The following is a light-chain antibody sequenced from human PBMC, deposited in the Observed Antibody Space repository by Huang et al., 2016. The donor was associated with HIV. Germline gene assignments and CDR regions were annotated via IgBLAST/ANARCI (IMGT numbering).Light chain of an antibody. CDR2: DAS. CDR1: QSVGTS. V-gene: IGKV3-11*01. Sequence: EIVLTQSPVTLSLSPGDRATLSCRAGQSVGTSLALYQQKPGRAPRLLICDASTRAPGIPARFSGSGSGTDFTLTINNLEPEDFAFYYCQQRHNWPRLTFGGGTKVEIK. CDR3: QQRHNWPRLT. J-gene: IGKJ4*01.